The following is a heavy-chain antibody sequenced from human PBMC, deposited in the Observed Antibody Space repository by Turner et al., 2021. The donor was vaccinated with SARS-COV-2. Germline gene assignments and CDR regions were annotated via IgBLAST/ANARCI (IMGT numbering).Heavy chain of an antibody. CDR2: INSDGSST. CDR1: GFTFSIYW. D-gene: IGHD2-2*01. V-gene: IGHV3-74*01. Sequence: EVQLLESGGGLVQPGGSLRRSCAASGFTFSIYWMHWVRQAPGKGLVWVSRINSDGSSTSYADSVKVRFTISTDNAKNTLYLQMNSLRGEDTAVYYCVRESIVVVPAADYWGQGTLVTVSS. J-gene: IGHJ4*02. CDR3: VRESIVVVPAADY.